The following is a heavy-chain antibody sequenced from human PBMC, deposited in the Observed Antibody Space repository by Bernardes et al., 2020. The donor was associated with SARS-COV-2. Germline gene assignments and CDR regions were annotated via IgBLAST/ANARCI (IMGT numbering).Heavy chain of an antibody. D-gene: IGHD4-17*01. CDR1: GFTFNQYG. CDR2: ISYDGNKE. CDR3: AKEVRPFLTTANWFDP. J-gene: IGHJ5*02. Sequence: GGSLRLSCAASGFTFNQYGIHWVRQAPGKGLEWVAVISYDGNKEYYADSVKGRFIISRDNSNNSLYLQMNSLRADDTAVYYCAKEVRPFLTTANWFDPWGQGTLVTVSS. V-gene: IGHV3-30*18.